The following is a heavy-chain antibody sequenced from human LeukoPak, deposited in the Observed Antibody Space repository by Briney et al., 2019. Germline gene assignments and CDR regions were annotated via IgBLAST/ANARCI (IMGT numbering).Heavy chain of an antibody. J-gene: IGHJ4*02. V-gene: IGHV3-23*01. CDR3: AKDPEKLWFGELLLDY. CDR2: ISGSGGST. D-gene: IGHD3-10*01. Sequence: GGSLRLSCAASGFTFSSYAMSWVRQAPGKGLGWVSAISGSGGSTYYADSVKGRFTISRDNSKNTLYLQMNSLRAEDTAVYYCAKDPEKLWFGELLLDYWGQGTLVTVSS. CDR1: GFTFSSYA.